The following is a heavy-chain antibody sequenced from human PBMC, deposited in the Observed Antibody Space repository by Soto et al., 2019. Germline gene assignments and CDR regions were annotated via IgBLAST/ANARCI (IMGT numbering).Heavy chain of an antibody. J-gene: IGHJ3*02. CDR3: ARVRDIVVVVAATAAFDI. CDR2: ISAYNGNT. Sequence: SVKVSCKASGYTFTSYGISWLRQAPGQGLEWMGWISAYNGNTNYAQKLQGRVTMTTDTSTSTAYMELRSLRSDDTAVYYCARVRDIVVVVAATAAFDIWGQGTMVTVS. D-gene: IGHD2-15*01. CDR1: GYTFTSYG. V-gene: IGHV1-18*01.